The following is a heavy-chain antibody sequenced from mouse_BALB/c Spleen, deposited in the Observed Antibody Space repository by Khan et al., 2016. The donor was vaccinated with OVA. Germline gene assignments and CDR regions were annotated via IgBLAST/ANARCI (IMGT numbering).Heavy chain of an antibody. Sequence: VQLKESGTVLARPGASVKMSCKASGYSFTSYLIHWVKQRPGQGLEWIGDIFPGNSDTSYNQKFKDQAKLTAGTSASTSYMVLSNLTNEDSAVYYCTRGGYSSFAYWGQGTLVTVSA. J-gene: IGHJ3*01. CDR1: GYSFTSYL. CDR3: TRGGYSSFAY. V-gene: IGHV1-5*01. D-gene: IGHD1-3*01. CDR2: IFPGNSDT.